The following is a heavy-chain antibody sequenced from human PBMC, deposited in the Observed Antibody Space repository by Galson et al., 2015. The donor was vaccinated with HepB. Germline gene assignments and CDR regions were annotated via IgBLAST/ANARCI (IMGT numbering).Heavy chain of an antibody. CDR2: IYHSGST. D-gene: IGHD6-13*01. V-gene: IGHV4-39*07. Sequence: ETLSLTCTVSGGSISSGGYYWSWIRQPPGKGLEWIGEIYHSGSTNYNPPLKSRVTISVDKSKNQFSLKLSSVTAADTAVYYCARRGGASSWFPAEYFQHWGQGTLVTVSS. CDR3: ARRGGASSWFPAEYFQH. J-gene: IGHJ1*01. CDR1: GGSISSGGYY.